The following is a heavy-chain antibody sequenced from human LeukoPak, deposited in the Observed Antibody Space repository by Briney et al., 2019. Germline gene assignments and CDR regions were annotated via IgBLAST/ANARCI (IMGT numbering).Heavy chain of an antibody. CDR1: GGSISSYY. V-gene: IGHV4-59*01. Sequence: SQTPSLTCTVSGGSISSYYWSWIRQPPGKGLEWIGYIYYSGSTNYNPSLKSRVTISVDTSKNQCSLKLSSVTAAETAVYYCARAGWFGELLPFDYWGQGTLVTVSS. CDR2: IYYSGST. J-gene: IGHJ4*02. D-gene: IGHD3-10*01. CDR3: ARAGWFGELLPFDY.